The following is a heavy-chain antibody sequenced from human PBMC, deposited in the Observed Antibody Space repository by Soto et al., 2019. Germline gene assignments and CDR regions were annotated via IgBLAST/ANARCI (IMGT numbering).Heavy chain of an antibody. CDR1: GDSMSSSNW. CDR2: AHHSGRT. V-gene: IGHV4-4*02. J-gene: IGHJ4*02. CDR3: ARSEATALDY. Sequence: QVQLQESGPGLLKPSGTLSLTCTVSGDSMSSSNWWNWVRQPPGKGLEWIGEAHHSGRTNYNPSLKSRVTISVDRPQNTFSLQLTSVTAADTAVYYCARSEATALDYWGQGTLVTVSS.